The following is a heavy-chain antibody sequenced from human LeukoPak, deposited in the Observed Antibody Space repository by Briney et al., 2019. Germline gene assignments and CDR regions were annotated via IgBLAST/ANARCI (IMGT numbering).Heavy chain of an antibody. CDR2: IIPIFGTA. CDR3: ARGYSSNWLQFDP. Sequence: SVKVSCKASGGTFSSYAISWVRQAPGQGLEWMGGIIPIFGTANYAQKFQGRVTMTTDTSTSTAYMELRSLRFADTAVYYCARGYSSNWLQFDPWGQGTLVTVSS. V-gene: IGHV1-69*05. D-gene: IGHD6-13*01. J-gene: IGHJ5*02. CDR1: GGTFSSYA.